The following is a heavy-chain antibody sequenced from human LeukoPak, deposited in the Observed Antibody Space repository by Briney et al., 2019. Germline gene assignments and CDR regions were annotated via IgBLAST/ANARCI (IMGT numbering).Heavy chain of an antibody. J-gene: IGHJ4*02. CDR1: GYSFTSYA. V-gene: IGHV1-3*01. D-gene: IGHD3-10*01. CDR2: INAGNGNT. CDR3: ARDRGLWSPLDY. Sequence: ASVTVSCKASGYSFTSYAMHLVRLDPGPRMEWMGWINAGNGNTKYSQKFQGRVTITSDTSASTAYMELSSLRSEDTAVYYCARDRGLWSPLDYWGQGTLVTVSS.